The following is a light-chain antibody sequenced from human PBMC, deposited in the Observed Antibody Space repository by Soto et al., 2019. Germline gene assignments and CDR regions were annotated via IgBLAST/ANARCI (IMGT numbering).Light chain of an antibody. V-gene: IGKV1-39*01. J-gene: IGKJ2*01. CDR1: QSISSY. CDR3: QQSYSAPQYT. Sequence: DLQMTQSPSSLSASVGDRVTITCRASQSISSYLNWYQQKPGKAPKLLIYAASSLRSGVPSRFSGSGSGTDFTLTISSLQPEDFATYYCQQSYSAPQYTFGQGTKLEIK. CDR2: AAS.